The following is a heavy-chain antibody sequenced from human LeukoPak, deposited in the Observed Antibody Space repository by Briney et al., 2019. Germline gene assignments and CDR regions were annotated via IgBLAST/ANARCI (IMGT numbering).Heavy chain of an antibody. J-gene: IGHJ4*02. V-gene: IGHV3-53*01. CDR1: GFTFSSNY. D-gene: IGHD2-15*01. CDR2: IYSGGST. Sequence: GGSLRLSCAASGFTFSSNYMSWVRQAPGKGLEWVSVIYSGGSTYYADSVKGRFTISRDNSKNTLYLQMNSLRAEDTAVYYCARAAVRDANDYWGQGTLVTVSS. CDR3: ARAAVRDANDY.